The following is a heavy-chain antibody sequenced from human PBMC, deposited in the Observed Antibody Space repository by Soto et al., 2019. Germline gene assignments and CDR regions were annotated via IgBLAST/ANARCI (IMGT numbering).Heavy chain of an antibody. CDR2: ISAYNGNT. CDR3: ARDRVAVPGWFDP. V-gene: IGHV1-18*01. Sequence: QVQLVQSGAEVKKPGASVTVSWKACGYTFGSYGKTWVRQAPGQGLEWMGWISAYNGNTDYAQKFQGRVTLTTDTSTDTAYLELRSLRSDDTAVYYCARDRVAVPGWFDPWGQGTLVTVSS. D-gene: IGHD3-3*01. J-gene: IGHJ5*02. CDR1: GYTFGSYG.